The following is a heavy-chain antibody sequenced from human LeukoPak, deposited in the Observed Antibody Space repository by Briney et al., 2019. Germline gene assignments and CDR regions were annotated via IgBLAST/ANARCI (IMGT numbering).Heavy chain of an antibody. CDR1: GGSISSYY. CDR3: ARVNDYGGNPRLVFFDY. Sequence: KPSETLSLTCTVSGGSISSYYWSWIRQPPGKGLERIGYIYYSGSTNYNPSLKSRVTISVDTSKNQFSLKLSSVTAADTAVYYCARVNDYGGNPRLVFFDYWGQGTLVAVSS. D-gene: IGHD4-23*01. CDR2: IYYSGST. J-gene: IGHJ4*02. V-gene: IGHV4-59*01.